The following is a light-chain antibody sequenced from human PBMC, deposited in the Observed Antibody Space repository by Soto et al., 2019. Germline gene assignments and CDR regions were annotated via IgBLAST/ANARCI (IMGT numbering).Light chain of an antibody. CDR2: GAS. J-gene: IGKJ2*01. CDR3: QQGHKSPIT. V-gene: IGKV3-15*01. Sequence: EIVMTQSPATLSLSPGERAALSCRASQSINSELAWYQQKPGQPPRLLIYGASTRATGVPARVTGSESGSEFTLTISGLESEYFAVYYCQQGHKSPITFCQGNRLQI. CDR1: QSINSE.